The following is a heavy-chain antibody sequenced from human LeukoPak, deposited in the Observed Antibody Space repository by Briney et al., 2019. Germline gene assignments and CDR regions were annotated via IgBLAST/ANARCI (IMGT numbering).Heavy chain of an antibody. CDR3: VRTFYDYVWGSYRPSFDY. CDR2: INHSGST. CDR1: GGSFSGYY. Sequence: SETLSLTRAVYGGSFSGYYWSWIRQPPGKGLEWIGEINHSGSTNYNPSLKSRVTISVDTSKNQFSLKLSSVTAADTAVYYCVRTFYDYVWGSYRPSFDYWGQGTLVTVSS. J-gene: IGHJ4*02. D-gene: IGHD3-16*02. V-gene: IGHV4-34*01.